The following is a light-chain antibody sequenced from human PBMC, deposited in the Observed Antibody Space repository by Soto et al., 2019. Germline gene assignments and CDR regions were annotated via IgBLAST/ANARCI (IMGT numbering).Light chain of an antibody. Sequence: QSVLTQPASVSGSPGQSITISCTGTNSDLVRYNLVSWFQQHPGKVPKVMIYEGTKLASWVSDRFSGSQSDNAASLTISGLKAEDEGAYYCCSYAGAYMFVFGTGPKVTV. CDR3: CSYAGAYMFV. V-gene: IGLV2-23*01. CDR1: NSDLVRYNL. J-gene: IGLJ1*01. CDR2: EGT.